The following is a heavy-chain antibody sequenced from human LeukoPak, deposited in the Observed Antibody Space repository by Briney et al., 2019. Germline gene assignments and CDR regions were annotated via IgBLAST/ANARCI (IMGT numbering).Heavy chain of an antibody. CDR3: ATQWWEKVSGKYYYYGMDV. Sequence: ASVKVSCEASGYTFTSYDVNWVRQAPGQGLEWMGWMNPNSGNAGSAQKFRGRVTMTRNTSITTAYMELYDLTSDDAAVYYCATQWWEKVSGKYYYYGMDVWGQGTTVTVSS. J-gene: IGHJ6*02. CDR2: MNPNSGNA. V-gene: IGHV1-8*01. D-gene: IGHD1-26*01. CDR1: GYTFTSYD.